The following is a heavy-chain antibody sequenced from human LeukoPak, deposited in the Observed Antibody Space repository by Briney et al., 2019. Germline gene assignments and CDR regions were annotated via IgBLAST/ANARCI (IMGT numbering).Heavy chain of an antibody. J-gene: IGHJ4*02. Sequence: PGGSLRLSCAASGFTFSGSAMHWVRQAPGKGLEWVAFIRYDGSNKYYADSVKGRFTISRDNSKNTVYLQMNSLRAEDTDVYYCAKDLNYFDYWGQGTLVTVSS. CDR1: GFTFSGSA. V-gene: IGHV3-30*02. CDR3: AKDLNYFDY. CDR2: IRYDGSNK.